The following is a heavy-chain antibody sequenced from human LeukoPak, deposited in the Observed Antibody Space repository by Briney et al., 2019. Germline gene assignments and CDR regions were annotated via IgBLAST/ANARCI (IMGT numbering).Heavy chain of an antibody. CDR2: IYYSGST. D-gene: IGHD1-26*01. CDR3: ARVRGEVGFDP. CDR1: GGSISSYY. V-gene: IGHV4-59*12. Sequence: SETLSLTCTVSGGSISSYYWSWIRQLPGKGLEWIGYIYYSGSTYYNPSLKSRVTISVDTSKNQFSLKLSSVTAADTAVYYCARVRGEVGFDPWGQGTLVTVSS. J-gene: IGHJ5*02.